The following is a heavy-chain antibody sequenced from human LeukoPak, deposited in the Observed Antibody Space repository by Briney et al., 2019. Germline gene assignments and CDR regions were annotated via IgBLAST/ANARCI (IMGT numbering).Heavy chain of an antibody. CDR1: GGSFSGYY. V-gene: IGHV4-34*01. CDR3: ARGPVEQWLVFFPVPVFDC. D-gene: IGHD6-19*01. J-gene: IGHJ4*02. CDR2: INHSGST. Sequence: PSETLSLTCAVYGGSFSGYYWSWIRQPPGKGLEWIGEINHSGSTNYNPSLKSRVTISVDTSKNQFSLKLSSVTAADTAVYYCARGPVEQWLVFFPVPVFDCWGQGTLVTVSS.